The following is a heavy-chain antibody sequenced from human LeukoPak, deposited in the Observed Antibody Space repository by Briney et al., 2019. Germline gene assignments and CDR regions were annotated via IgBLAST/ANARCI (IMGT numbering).Heavy chain of an antibody. J-gene: IGHJ5*02. D-gene: IGHD3-10*01. CDR1: GYSISSGYY. Sequence: SETLSLTCTVSGYSISSGYYWGWIRQAPGKGLEWIGSIYNSGSTYYNPSLKSRVIMSVDTSKNQFSLKLSSVTAADTAVYYCARHPVLLWFGESGRGFDPWGQGTLVTVSS. CDR3: ARHPVLLWFGESGRGFDP. CDR2: IYNSGST. V-gene: IGHV4-38-2*02.